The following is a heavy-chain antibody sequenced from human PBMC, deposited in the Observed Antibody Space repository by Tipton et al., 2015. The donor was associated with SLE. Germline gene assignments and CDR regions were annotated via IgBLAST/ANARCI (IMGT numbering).Heavy chain of an antibody. CDR3: ARDGLGHSSGYYEYD. J-gene: IGHJ4*02. D-gene: IGHD3-22*01. CDR2: IFHYSGST. CDR1: GGSISSSSHH. Sequence: TLSLTCTVSGGSISSSSHHWGWIRQPPGKGLEWIGSIFHYSGSTYYNPSLKSRVSISVDTSKNQFSLKLSSATAADTAVYYCARDGLGHSSGYYEYDWGQGTLVTVSS. V-gene: IGHV4-39*07.